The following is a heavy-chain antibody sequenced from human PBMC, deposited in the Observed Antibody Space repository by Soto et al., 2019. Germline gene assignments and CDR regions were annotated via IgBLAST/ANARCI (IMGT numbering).Heavy chain of an antibody. CDR2: IWYDGSNK. Sequence: SPRPSCAPTVPTFNRYGLHSVRLSRFKGQQRVAVIWYDGSNKYYADSVKGRFTISRDNSKNTLYLQMNSLRAEDTAVYYCARALAGDSSGWSPTYYYGMDVWGQAITLT. V-gene: IGHV3-33*01. J-gene: IGHJ6*02. D-gene: IGHD6-19*01. CDR3: ARALAGDSSGWSPTYYYGMDV. CDR1: VPTFNRYG.